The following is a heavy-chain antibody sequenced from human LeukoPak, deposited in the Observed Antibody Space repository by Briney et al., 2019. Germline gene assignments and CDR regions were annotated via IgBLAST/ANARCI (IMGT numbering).Heavy chain of an antibody. CDR1: GFTFSDYY. CDR2: ISSSGSFT. CDR3: ARGHDTSGPWRD. Sequence: GGSLRLSCAASGFTFSDYYMSWIRQAPGKGLEWVSYISSSGSFTNYAGSVKGRFTISRDNAKKSLYLLMNSLRAEDTALYYCARGHDTSGPWRDWGQGTLVTVSS. J-gene: IGHJ4*02. V-gene: IGHV3-11*05. D-gene: IGHD3-22*01.